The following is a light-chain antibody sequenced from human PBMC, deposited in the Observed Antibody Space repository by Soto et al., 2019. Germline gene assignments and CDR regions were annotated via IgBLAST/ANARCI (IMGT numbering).Light chain of an antibody. J-gene: IGKJ1*01. CDR3: QQYNSYPLT. V-gene: IGKV3-15*01. CDR1: QSVRSN. Sequence: EIVMTQSPATLSVSLGERVTLSCRASQSVRSNLAWYQQKPGQAPRLLIYGASTRATGVPASFSGRGSGTEFTLTISSLQPDDFATYYCQQYNSYPLTFGQGTKVDIK. CDR2: GAS.